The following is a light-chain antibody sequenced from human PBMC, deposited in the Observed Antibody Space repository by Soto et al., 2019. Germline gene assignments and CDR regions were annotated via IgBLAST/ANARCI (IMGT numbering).Light chain of an antibody. CDR3: QQFNSYPIT. J-gene: IGKJ5*01. Sequence: DIQLTQSPSFLSASVGDRVTITCRASEDISSFLTWYHQKPGKIPKLLISAASTLQSGVPSRFSGSGSGTEFTLTISGLQPEDFAPYYCQQFNSYPITFGQGTRLEI. CDR2: AAS. V-gene: IGKV1-9*01. CDR1: EDISSF.